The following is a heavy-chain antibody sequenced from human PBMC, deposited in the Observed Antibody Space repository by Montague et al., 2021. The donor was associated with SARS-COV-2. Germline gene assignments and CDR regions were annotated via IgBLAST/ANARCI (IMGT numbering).Heavy chain of an antibody. J-gene: IGHJ3*02. CDR2: ISYDGSNK. CDR3: ARAAQKQYVLLWFGELLHDAFDI. V-gene: IGHV3-30-3*01. Sequence: SMRLSWAASGFTFSSYAMHWVRQAPGKGLERVAVISYDGSNKYYADSVKGRFTISRDNSKNTLYLQMNSLRAEDTAVYYCARAAQKQYVLLWFGELLHDAFDIWGQGTMVTVSS. CDR1: GFTFSSYA. D-gene: IGHD3-10*01.